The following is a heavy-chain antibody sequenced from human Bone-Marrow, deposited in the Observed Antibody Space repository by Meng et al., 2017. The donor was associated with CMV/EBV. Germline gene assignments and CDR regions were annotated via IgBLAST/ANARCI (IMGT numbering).Heavy chain of an antibody. CDR1: GYSISSGYY. V-gene: IGHV4-38-2*02. CDR3: ARGGQWLGTNWFDP. CDR2: IYHSGST. J-gene: IGHJ5*02. Sequence: SETLSLTCTVSGYSISSGYYWGWIRQPPGKGLEWIGSIYHSGSTYYNPSLKSRVTISVDTSENQCSLKLSSVTAADTAVYYCARGGQWLGTNWFDPWGQGTLVTVSS. D-gene: IGHD6-19*01.